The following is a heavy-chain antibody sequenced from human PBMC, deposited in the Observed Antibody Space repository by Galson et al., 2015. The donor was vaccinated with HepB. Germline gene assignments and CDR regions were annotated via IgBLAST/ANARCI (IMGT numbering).Heavy chain of an antibody. CDR1: GGTFSSYA. J-gene: IGHJ4*02. CDR3: ARGGAVAPFDY. D-gene: IGHD6-19*01. CDR2: IIPIFGTA. V-gene: IGHV1-69*13. Sequence: SVKVSCKASGGTFSSYAISWVRQAPGQGLEWMGGIIPIFGTANYAQRFQGRVTITADGSTSTAYMELSSLRSEDTAVYYCARGGAVAPFDYWGQGTLVTVSS.